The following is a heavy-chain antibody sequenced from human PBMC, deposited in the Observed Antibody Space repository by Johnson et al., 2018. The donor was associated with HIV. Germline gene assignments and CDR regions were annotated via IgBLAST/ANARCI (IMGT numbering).Heavy chain of an antibody. J-gene: IGHJ3*02. V-gene: IGHV3-20*04. CDR3: ARGDNYYDSSGYYVAFDI. D-gene: IGHD3-22*01. Sequence: VQLVESGGGVVRPGGSLRLSCAASGFTFSSYAMHWVRQAPGKGLEWVSGINWNGGSTGYVDSVKGRFTISRDNSKNTLYLQMNSLRAEDTAVYYCARGDNYYDSSGYYVAFDIWGQGTMVTVSS. CDR2: INWNGGST. CDR1: GFTFSSYA.